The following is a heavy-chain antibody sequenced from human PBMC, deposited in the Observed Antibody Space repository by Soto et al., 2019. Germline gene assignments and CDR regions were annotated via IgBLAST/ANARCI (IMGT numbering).Heavy chain of an antibody. Sequence: PGGSLILSWVASGFTFSHYSMSWVRQAPGKGLEWVSTIGSAGTYYADSVRGRFSISRDDSKNTLYLQMNSLRAEDTAIYYCAKTSAEYSDWGQGVLVTVSS. J-gene: IGHJ4*02. V-gene: IGHV3-23*01. CDR1: GFTFSHYS. CDR2: IGSAGT. CDR3: AKTSAEYSD. D-gene: IGHD6-13*01.